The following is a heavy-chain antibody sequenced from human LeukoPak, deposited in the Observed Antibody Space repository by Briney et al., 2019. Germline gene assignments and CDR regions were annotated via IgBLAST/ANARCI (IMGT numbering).Heavy chain of an antibody. J-gene: IGHJ4*02. V-gene: IGHV3-33*01. Sequence: GGSLRLSCAAPGFTFSNYGMHWVRQAPGKGLQWVAVIWYDGSNEYYTGSVKGRFTISRDNAHNTLYLQINSLRAEDTAVYYCARGSQSTWGFFAYWGQGTRVTVSS. CDR1: GFTFSNYG. CDR3: ARGSQSTWGFFAY. CDR2: IWYDGSNE. D-gene: IGHD1-1*01.